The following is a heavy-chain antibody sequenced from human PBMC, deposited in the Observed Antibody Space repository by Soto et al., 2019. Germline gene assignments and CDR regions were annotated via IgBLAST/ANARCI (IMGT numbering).Heavy chain of an antibody. J-gene: IGHJ4*02. CDR2: INSDGSST. CDR1: GFTFSSYW. D-gene: IGHD2-21*02. V-gene: IGHV3-74*01. CDR3: ARPRPYCGGDCPDS. Sequence: EVQLVESGGGLVQPGGSLRLSCAASGFTFSSYWMHWVRQAPGKGLVWVSRINSDGSSTSYADSVKGRFTISRDNAKNTLYLQMNSLRAEDTTVYYCARPRPYCGGDCPDSWGQGTLVTVSS.